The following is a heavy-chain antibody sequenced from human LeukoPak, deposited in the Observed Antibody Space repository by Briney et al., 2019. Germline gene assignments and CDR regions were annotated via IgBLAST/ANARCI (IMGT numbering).Heavy chain of an antibody. J-gene: IGHJ4*02. Sequence: SETLSLTCAVYGGSFSGYYWSWIRQPPGKGLEWIGEINHSGSTNYNPSLKSRVTISVDTSKNQFSLKLSSVTAADTAVYYCARDSGSYDYWGQGTLVTVSS. CDR3: ARDSGSYDY. V-gene: IGHV4-34*01. CDR1: GGSFSGYY. D-gene: IGHD1-26*01. CDR2: INHSGST.